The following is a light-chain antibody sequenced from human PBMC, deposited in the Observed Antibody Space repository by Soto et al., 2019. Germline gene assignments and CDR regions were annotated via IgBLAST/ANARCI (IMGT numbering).Light chain of an antibody. J-gene: IGKJ4*01. V-gene: IGKV1-27*01. CDR3: QKYDDAPLT. CDR1: QGISKY. Sequence: DIQMTQTPSSLSASVGDRVIITCRTSQGISKYLAWYQQKPGKVPKLLIYEASILQSGVPSRFSGSGSGTDFTLTISSLQPEDVATYFCQKYDDAPLTFGGGTKVEIK. CDR2: EAS.